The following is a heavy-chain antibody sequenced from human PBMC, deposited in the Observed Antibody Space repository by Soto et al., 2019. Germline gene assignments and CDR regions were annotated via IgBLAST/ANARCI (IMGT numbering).Heavy chain of an antibody. V-gene: IGHV3-20*04. D-gene: IGHD6-25*01. CDR2: INWNGGST. J-gene: IGHJ6*02. CDR1: GFTFDDYA. CDR3: ARDGRSIGFYGMDV. Sequence: AASGFTFDDYAMSWVRQAPGKGLEWVSGINWNGGSTGYADSVKGRFTISRDNAKNSLYLQMNSLRAEDTALYYCARDGRSIGFYGMDVWVQGTTVTVSS.